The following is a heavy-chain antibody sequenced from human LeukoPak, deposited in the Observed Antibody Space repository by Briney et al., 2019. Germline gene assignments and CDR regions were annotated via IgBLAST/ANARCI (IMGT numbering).Heavy chain of an antibody. Sequence: PAGSLRLSCAAAGLTLSNAWMSWVRQAPGKGLERVGRIKTKTDGGTTDYAEPVKGRFTISRDDSKNTLYLQMNSLRTEDTAVYYCTTVERWLLSSSPYWGQGTLVTVSS. CDR1: GLTLSNAW. V-gene: IGHV3-15*01. CDR2: IKTKTDGGTT. J-gene: IGHJ4*02. CDR3: TTVERWLLSSSPY. D-gene: IGHD5-24*01.